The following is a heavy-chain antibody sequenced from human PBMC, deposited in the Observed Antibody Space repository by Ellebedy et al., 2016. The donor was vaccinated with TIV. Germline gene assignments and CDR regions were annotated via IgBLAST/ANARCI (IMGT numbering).Heavy chain of an antibody. V-gene: IGHV4-39*02. J-gene: IGHJ5*02. CDR1: GGSISSSSYY. Sequence: GSLRLSCIVSGGSISSSSYYWGWIRQPPGKGLEWIGSIYYTGSTYYNPSLKSRLTISVDTSKNQFSLKLSSVTAADTAVYYCAREVGGPGWFDPWGQGTLVTVSS. CDR2: IYYTGST. CDR3: AREVGGPGWFDP. D-gene: IGHD2-2*01.